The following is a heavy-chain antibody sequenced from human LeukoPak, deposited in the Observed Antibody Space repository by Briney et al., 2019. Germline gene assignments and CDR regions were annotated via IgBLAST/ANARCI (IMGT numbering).Heavy chain of an antibody. CDR2: IYTSGST. J-gene: IGHJ4*02. Sequence: PSETLSLTCTVSGGSISSGSYYWSWIRQPAGKGLEWIGRIYTSGSTNYNPSLKSRGTISVDTSKNQFSLKLSSVTAADTAVYYCARSDSGSRTVDYWGQGTLVTVSS. D-gene: IGHD1-26*01. CDR3: ARSDSGSRTVDY. V-gene: IGHV4-61*02. CDR1: GGSISSGSYY.